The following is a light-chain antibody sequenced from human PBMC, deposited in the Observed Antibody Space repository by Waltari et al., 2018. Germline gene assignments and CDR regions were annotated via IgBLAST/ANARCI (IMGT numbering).Light chain of an antibody. CDR3: QQYYSYFT. V-gene: IGKV1-5*01. CDR1: QSIGSL. J-gene: IGKJ4*01. Sequence: DIQMTQSPSTLPASVGNRVTIPCRASQSIGSLLAWYQQKPGKAPKLLIYDASSLESGVPSRFSGSGSGTEFTLTINSLQPDDFATYSCQQYYSYFTFGGGAKVEIK. CDR2: DAS.